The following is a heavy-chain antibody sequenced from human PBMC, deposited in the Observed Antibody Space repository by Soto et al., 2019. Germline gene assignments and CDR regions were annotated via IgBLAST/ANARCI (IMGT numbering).Heavy chain of an antibody. Sequence: QVQLVQSGAEVKKPGASVKVSCKASGYTFTSYDINWVRQATGQGLEWMGWMNPNSGNTGYAQKFQGRVTMTRNTSLSTAYMELSSLRSEDTAVYYCARGGEMASNAGDGYYYYGMDVWGQGTTVTVSS. CDR3: ARGGEMASNAGDGYYYYGMDV. J-gene: IGHJ6*02. V-gene: IGHV1-8*01. CDR1: GYTFTSYD. CDR2: MNPNSGNT. D-gene: IGHD3-16*01.